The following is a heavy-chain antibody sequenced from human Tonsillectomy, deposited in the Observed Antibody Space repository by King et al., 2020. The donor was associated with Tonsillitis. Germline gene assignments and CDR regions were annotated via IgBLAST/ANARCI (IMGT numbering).Heavy chain of an antibody. Sequence: EQLVQSGAEVKKPGESLRISCKGSGYSFTSYWMNWVRQMPGKGLEWMGRIDPSDSYINYSPSFQGHVTISADKSISTAYLRWSSLKASDTAMYYCARSSYCSSTSCFGTDSYYFDYWGQGTLVTVSS. CDR1: GYSFTSYW. V-gene: IGHV5-10-1*03. J-gene: IGHJ4*02. CDR3: ARSSYCSSTSCFGTDSYYFDY. D-gene: IGHD2-2*01. CDR2: IDPSDSYI.